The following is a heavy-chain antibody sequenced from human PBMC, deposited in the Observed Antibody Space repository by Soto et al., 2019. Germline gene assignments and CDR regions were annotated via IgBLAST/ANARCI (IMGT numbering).Heavy chain of an antibody. CDR2: IYPGDSDT. J-gene: IGHJ5*02. V-gene: IGHV5-51*01. D-gene: IGHD6-6*01. CDR1: GYIFSTSW. Sequence: GESLKISCKGSGYIFSTSWIGWVRQMPGKGLEWMGIIYPGDSDTRYSPSFQGQVTISADKSISTAYLQLTSLKASDTAFYYCARRHTSSSGEWFDPWRQGTLVTVSS. CDR3: ARRHTSSSGEWFDP.